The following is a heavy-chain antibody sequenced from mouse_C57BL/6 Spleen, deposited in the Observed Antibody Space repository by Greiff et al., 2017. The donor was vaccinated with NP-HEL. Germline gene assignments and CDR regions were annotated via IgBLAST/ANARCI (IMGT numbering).Heavy chain of an antibody. CDR1: GYTFTDHT. D-gene: IGHD1-1*01. V-gene: IGHV1-78*01. CDR2: IYPRDGST. CDR3: AIPLHYYGSSYFAY. Sequence: VQLQESDAELVKPGASVKISCKVSGYTFTDHTIHWMKQRPEQGLEWIGYIYPRDGSTKYNEKFKGKATLTADKSSSTAYMQLNSLTSEDSAVYFCAIPLHYYGSSYFAYWGQGTLVTVSA. J-gene: IGHJ3*01.